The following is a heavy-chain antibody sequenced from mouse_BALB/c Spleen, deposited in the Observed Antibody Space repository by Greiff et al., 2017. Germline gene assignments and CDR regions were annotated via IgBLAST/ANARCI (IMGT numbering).Heavy chain of an antibody. Sequence: EVQLEQSGAGLVQPGGSRKLSCAASGYTFSSYGMHWVRQAPEKGLEWVAYISSGSSTTYYAHTVKGRFTITTDKPKNTLFMQLTSLRSEDTAMYYCARAAYYGNLDYWGQGTPVTVSS. D-gene: IGHD2-10*01. CDR2: ISSGSSTT. J-gene: IGHJ2*01. V-gene: IGHV5-17*02. CDR1: GYTFSSYG. CDR3: ARAAYYGNLDY.